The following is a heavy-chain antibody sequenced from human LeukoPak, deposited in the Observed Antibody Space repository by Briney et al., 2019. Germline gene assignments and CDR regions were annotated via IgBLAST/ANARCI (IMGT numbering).Heavy chain of an antibody. Sequence: GSLRLSCAGSGFIFSNNWMSWVRQAPGKGLEWVANIKGDGSETYYVDSVKGRFTISRDNTRNSLYLQMNSLRADDTATYYCTRDDFSGSYCDWGQGTLVTVSS. CDR2: IKGDGSET. D-gene: IGHD1-26*01. J-gene: IGHJ4*02. V-gene: IGHV3-7*01. CDR1: GFIFSNNW. CDR3: TRDDFSGSYCD.